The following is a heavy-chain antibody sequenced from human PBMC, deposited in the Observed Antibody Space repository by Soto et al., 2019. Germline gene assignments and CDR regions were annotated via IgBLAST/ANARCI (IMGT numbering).Heavy chain of an antibody. D-gene: IGHD5-12*01. CDR3: ARDGAVATISSLDYYYGMDV. V-gene: IGHV1-18*01. CDR2: ISAYNGNT. Sequence: QVQLVQSGAEVKKPGASVKVSCKASGYTFTSYGISWVRQAPGQGREWMGWISAYNGNTNYAQKLQGRVTMTTDTSTSTAYMELRSLRSDDTAVYYCARDGAVATISSLDYYYGMDVWGQGTTVTVSS. J-gene: IGHJ6*02. CDR1: GYTFTSYG.